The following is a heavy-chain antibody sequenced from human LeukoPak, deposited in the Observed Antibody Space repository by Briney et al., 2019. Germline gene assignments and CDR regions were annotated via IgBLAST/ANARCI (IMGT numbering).Heavy chain of an antibody. V-gene: IGHV4-34*01. D-gene: IGHD5-12*01. Sequence: SGTLSQTCVGYGGSFSGYHWSWIRQPPGKGGDGIGEINHSGSTNYKPSLKGRVTISVDTSKNQFSLKLSSVTAADTAVYYCARPRIREYSGYEPSPKLFDYWGQGTLVTVSS. J-gene: IGHJ4*02. CDR1: GGSFSGYH. CDR2: INHSGST. CDR3: ARPRIREYSGYEPSPKLFDY.